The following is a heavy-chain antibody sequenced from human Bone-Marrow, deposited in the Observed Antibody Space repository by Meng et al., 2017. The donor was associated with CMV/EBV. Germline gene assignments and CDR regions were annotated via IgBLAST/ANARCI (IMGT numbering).Heavy chain of an antibody. CDR1: GGSFSGYY. CDR3: AGVGTGAIDAFDI. V-gene: IGHV4-34*01. D-gene: IGHD1/OR15-1a*01. CDR2: IYYSGST. J-gene: IGHJ3*02. Sequence: SETLSLTCAVYGGSFSGYYWGWIRQPPGKGLEWIGSIYYSGSTYYNPSLKSRVTISVDTSKNQFSLKLSSVTAADTAVYYCAGVGTGAIDAFDIWGQGTMVTVSS.